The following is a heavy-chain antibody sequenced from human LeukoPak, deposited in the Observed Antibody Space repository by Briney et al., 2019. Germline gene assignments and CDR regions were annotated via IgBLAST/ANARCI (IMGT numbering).Heavy chain of an antibody. J-gene: IGHJ4*02. CDR1: GFTFSTYS. CDR3: ARDPGYGSSSTDY. D-gene: IGHD6-6*01. CDR2: ISSSSSYI. Sequence: GGSLRLSCAASGFTFSTYSMSWVRQAPGKGLEWVSSISSSSSYIYYADSVKGRFTISRDNAKNSLYLQMNSLRAEDTAVYYCARDPGYGSSSTDYWGQGTLVTVSS. V-gene: IGHV3-21*01.